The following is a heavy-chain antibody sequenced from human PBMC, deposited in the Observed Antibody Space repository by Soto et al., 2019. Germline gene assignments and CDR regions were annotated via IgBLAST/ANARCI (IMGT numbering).Heavy chain of an antibody. CDR2: IDNNGGI. CDR3: ARCIAVAGLDLDSYYYGMDV. J-gene: IGHJ6*02. V-gene: IGHV4-59*12. Sequence: SETLSLTCTVSSDSSSSYKWSWIRQTPGKGLEWIGYIDNNGGISYNPSLRSRITITISIDTSTKQVSLRLSSVTASDTAMYYCARCIAVAGLDLDSYYYGMDVWGQGTTVTVSS. D-gene: IGHD6-19*01. CDR1: SDSSSSYK.